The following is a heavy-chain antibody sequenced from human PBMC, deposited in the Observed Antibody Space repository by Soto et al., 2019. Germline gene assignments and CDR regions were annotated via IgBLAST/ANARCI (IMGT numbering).Heavy chain of an antibody. Sequence: GSLRLSCAASGFIFSNQWMHWVRQAPGKGLVWVSRIKSDGSNTTYADSVKGRFTISRDNAKNTLYLQMNSLRAEDTAVYYCAREDSGSYANWGQGTLVTVSS. CDR3: AREDSGSYAN. J-gene: IGHJ4*02. D-gene: IGHD3-22*01. V-gene: IGHV3-74*01. CDR2: IKSDGSNT. CDR1: GFIFSNQW.